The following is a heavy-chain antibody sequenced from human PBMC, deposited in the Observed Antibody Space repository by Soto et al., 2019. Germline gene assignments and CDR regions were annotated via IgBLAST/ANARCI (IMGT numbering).Heavy chain of an antibody. CDR2: IRSKAYGGTT. D-gene: IGHD1-26*01. J-gene: IGHJ4*02. CDR1: GFTFGDYA. Sequence: GGSLRLSCTASGFTFGDYAIIFCCHSPLKWLEWVGFIRSKAYGGTTEYAASVKGRFTISRDDSKSIAYLQMNSLKTEDTAVYYCTRGSGSYWVYWGQGTRVTVSS. V-gene: IGHV3-49*03. CDR3: TRGSGSYWVY.